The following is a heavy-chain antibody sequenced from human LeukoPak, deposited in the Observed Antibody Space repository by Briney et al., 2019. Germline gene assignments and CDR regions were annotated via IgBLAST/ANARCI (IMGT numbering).Heavy chain of an antibody. CDR1: GFSFDDFA. V-gene: IGHV3-9*01. D-gene: IGHD2-15*01. CDR3: ARATASASSGVHLNWFDT. CDR2: LTWNSGTF. J-gene: IGHJ5*02. Sequence: GRSLRLSCVASGFSFDDFAMHWVRQVPGKGLEWVSGLTWNSGTFGYADSVKGRFTISRDNAKNSLYLEMNGLRGEDTAFYYCARATASASSGVHLNWFDTWGQGTRVTVSS.